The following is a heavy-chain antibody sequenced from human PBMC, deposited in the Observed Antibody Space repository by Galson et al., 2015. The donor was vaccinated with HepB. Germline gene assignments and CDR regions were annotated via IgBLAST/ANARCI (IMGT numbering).Heavy chain of an antibody. CDR1: GYTFTSYY. D-gene: IGHD6-6*01. CDR3: AREWEYSSSSLHRYYGMDV. J-gene: IGHJ6*02. V-gene: IGHV1-46*03. Sequence: SVKVSCKASGYTFTSYYMHWVRQAPGQGLEWMGIINPSGGSTSYAQKFQGRVTMTRDTSTSTVYMELSSLRSEDTAVYYCAREWEYSSSSLHRYYGMDVWGQGTLVTVSS. CDR2: INPSGGST.